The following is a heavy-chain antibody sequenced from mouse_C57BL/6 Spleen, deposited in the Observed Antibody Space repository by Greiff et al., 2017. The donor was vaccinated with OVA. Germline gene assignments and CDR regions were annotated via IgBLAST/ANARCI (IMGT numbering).Heavy chain of an antibody. V-gene: IGHV1-64*01. CDR3: ARRYYGSSYYAMDY. Sequence: QVQLQQPGAELVKPGASVKLSCKASGYTFTSYWMHWVKQGPGQGLEWIGMIHPNGGSTNYNEKFKSKATLTVDKSSSTAYMQLSSLTSEDSAVYYCARRYYGSSYYAMDYWGQGTSVTVSS. D-gene: IGHD1-1*01. CDR1: GYTFTSYW. CDR2: IHPNGGST. J-gene: IGHJ4*01.